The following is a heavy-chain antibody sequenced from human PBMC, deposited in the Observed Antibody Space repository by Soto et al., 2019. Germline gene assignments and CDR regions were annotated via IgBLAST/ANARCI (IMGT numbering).Heavy chain of an antibody. D-gene: IGHD6-19*01. CDR1: GFTFSSYA. CDR3: AKDASLRSGYSSGWYNFDY. V-gene: IGHV3-23*01. CDR2: ISGSGGST. J-gene: IGHJ4*02. Sequence: EVQLLESGGGLVQPGGSLRLSCAASGFTFSSYAMSWVRQAPGKGLEWVSAISGSGGSTYYADSVKGRFTISRDNSKNTLYLQMNSVRAEDTAVYYCAKDASLRSGYSSGWYNFDYWGQGTLVTVSS.